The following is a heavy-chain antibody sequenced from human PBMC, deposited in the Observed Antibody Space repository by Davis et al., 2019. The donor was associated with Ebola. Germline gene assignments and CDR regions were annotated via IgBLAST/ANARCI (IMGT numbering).Heavy chain of an antibody. D-gene: IGHD5-24*01. V-gene: IGHV3-7*03. J-gene: IGHJ6*02. CDR1: GFTFSSYW. CDR3: ARDPLEMATITDYDYGMDV. CDR2: IQQDGSEK. Sequence: GESLKISCAASGFTFSSYWMSWVRQAPGKGLEWVANIQQDGSEKYYVDSVKGRFTISRDNAKNSLSLQMNSLRAEDTAVYYCARDPLEMATITDYDYGMDVWGQGTTVTVSS.